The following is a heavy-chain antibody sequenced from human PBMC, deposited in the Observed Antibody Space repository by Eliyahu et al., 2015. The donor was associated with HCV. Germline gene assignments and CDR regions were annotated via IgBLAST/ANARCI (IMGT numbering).Heavy chain of an antibody. CDR2: MNHSA. CDR3: ARGRYGGTPVGFFFDL. D-gene: IGHD4-23*01. CDR1: GGSFXGHY. Sequence: QVQLQQWGAGLLKPSETLSLTXTVXGGSFXGHYWTWVRXVPGXGLXXIGEMNHSANYNPSLKSRVTISVDTSRNQFSLNLTSVTAADTAVYYCARGRYGGTPVGFFFDLWGQGTPVTVSS. J-gene: IGHJ4*02. V-gene: IGHV4-34*01.